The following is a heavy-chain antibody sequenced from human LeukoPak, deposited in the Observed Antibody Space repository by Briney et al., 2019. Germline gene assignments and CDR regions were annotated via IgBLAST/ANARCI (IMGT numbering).Heavy chain of an antibody. J-gene: IGHJ2*01. D-gene: IGHD3-10*01. V-gene: IGHV4-31*03. CDR1: GGSISSGGYY. CDR3: ARDPRGAGRAVRNWYFDL. CDR2: IYYSGST. Sequence: SQTLSLTCTVSGGSISSGGYYWSWLRRHPGKGLEWIGYIYYSGSTYYNPSLKSRVTISVDTSKNQFSLKLSSVTAADTAVYYCARDPRGAGRAVRNWYFDLWGRGTLVTVSP.